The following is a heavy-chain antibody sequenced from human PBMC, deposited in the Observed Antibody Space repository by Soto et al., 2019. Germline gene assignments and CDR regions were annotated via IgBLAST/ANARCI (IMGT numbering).Heavy chain of an antibody. CDR2: IGSGGDT. Sequence: EVQLVESGGGLVQPGGSLRLSCAASGFTLSSYDIHWVRQATGEGLAWVSGIGSGGDTHYADSVKDRFIISREDGKNSLYLQMNNLRVGDTAVYYCTRKTPPTGMEVWGQGATVTVSS. CDR3: TRKTPPTGMEV. J-gene: IGHJ6*02. V-gene: IGHV3-13*01. CDR1: GFTLSSYD. D-gene: IGHD3-9*01.